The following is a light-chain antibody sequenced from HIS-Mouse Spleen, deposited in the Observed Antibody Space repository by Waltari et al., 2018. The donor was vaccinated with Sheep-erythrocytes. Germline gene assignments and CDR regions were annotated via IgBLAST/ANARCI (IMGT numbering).Light chain of an antibody. Sequence: EIVLTQSPATLALSPGERAPLSCRASPSVSSYLAWYQQKPGQAPRLLIYGASNSATGIPARFSGSGSGTDFTLNISSLEPEDFAVYYCQQRSNWYTFGQGTKLEIK. CDR1: PSVSSY. V-gene: IGKV3-11*01. CDR2: GAS. J-gene: IGKJ2*01. CDR3: QQRSNWYT.